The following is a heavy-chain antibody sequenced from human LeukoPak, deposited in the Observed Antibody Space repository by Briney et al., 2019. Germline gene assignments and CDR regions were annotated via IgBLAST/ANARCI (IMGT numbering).Heavy chain of an antibody. CDR1: GYTFTGYY. Sequence: ASVKVSCKASGYTFTGYYMHWVRQAPGQGLEWMGWINPNSGGTNYAQKFQGRVTMTRDTSISTAYMELSRLRSDDTAVYCCARILGYCSSTSCYKGYFDYWGQGTLVTVSS. CDR3: ARILGYCSSTSCYKGYFDY. CDR2: INPNSGGT. J-gene: IGHJ4*02. D-gene: IGHD2-2*02. V-gene: IGHV1-2*02.